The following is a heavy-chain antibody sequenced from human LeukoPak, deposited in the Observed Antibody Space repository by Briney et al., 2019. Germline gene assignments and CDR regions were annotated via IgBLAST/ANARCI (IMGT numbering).Heavy chain of an antibody. CDR2: INHSGST. CDR3: ARRGGSGRSFDY. D-gene: IGHD3-10*01. V-gene: IGHV4-34*01. Sequence: PSETLSLTCAVYGGSFSGYYWSWIRQPPGKGLEWIGEINHSGSTNYNPSLKSRVTISVDTSKNQFSLKLSSVTAADTAVYYCARRGGSGRSFDYWGQGTPVSVSS. J-gene: IGHJ4*02. CDR1: GGSFSGYY.